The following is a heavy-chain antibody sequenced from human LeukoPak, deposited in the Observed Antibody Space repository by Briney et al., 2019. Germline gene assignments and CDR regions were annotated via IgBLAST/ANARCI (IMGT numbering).Heavy chain of an antibody. J-gene: IGHJ4*02. CDR2: IYYGGNT. V-gene: IGHV4-61*08. CDR3: ASGPRNYYYSGSYHY. Sequence: SETLSLTCGVSGGSFNSDDYYWNWIRQPPGRGLEWIGYIYYGGNTNYNPSLGSRVTISMDTSKNQFSLKVNSVTAADTAVYFCASGPRNYYYSGSYHYWGQGTLVTVSS. CDR1: GGSFNSDDYY. D-gene: IGHD3-10*01.